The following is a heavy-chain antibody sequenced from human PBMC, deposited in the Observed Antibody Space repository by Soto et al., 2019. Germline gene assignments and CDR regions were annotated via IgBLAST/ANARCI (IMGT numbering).Heavy chain of an antibody. D-gene: IGHD6-19*01. CDR3: ARAEFNSSGRSCGMEV. J-gene: IGHJ6*02. V-gene: IGHV1-18*04. CDR1: GYTFTSYG. CDR2: ISAYNGQA. Sequence: SVEVSCKASGYTFTSYGISWVRQAPGQGLEWMEWISAYNGQANNAPKLQGTVTMSTDQSKSKAYMELRSLRSDDTAVYYCARAEFNSSGRSCGMEVWGQGTRVTLSS.